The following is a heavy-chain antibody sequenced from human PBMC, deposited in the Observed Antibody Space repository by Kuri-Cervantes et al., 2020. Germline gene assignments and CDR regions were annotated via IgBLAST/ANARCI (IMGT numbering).Heavy chain of an antibody. D-gene: IGHD1-14*01. Sequence: GGSLRLSCAASGFTFSDYYMSWIRQAPGKGLEWVSSISSSSSYIYYADSVKGRFTISRDNAKNSLYLQMNSLRAEDTAVYYCARDWDRTTLYYYYGMDVWGQGTTVTVSS. V-gene: IGHV3-11*06. CDR1: GFTFSDYY. J-gene: IGHJ6*02. CDR3: ARDWDRTTLYYYYGMDV. CDR2: ISSSSSYI.